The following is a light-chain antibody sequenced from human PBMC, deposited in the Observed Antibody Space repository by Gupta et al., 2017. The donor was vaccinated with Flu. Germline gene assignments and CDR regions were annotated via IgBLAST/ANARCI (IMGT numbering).Light chain of an antibody. V-gene: IGLV3-25*03. J-gene: IGLJ2*01. Sequence: SYELTQPPSLSVSPGQTARITCSGDALSSQYTYWYQQKPGQAPVLVISKDTERPSGIPERFSGSNSGTTVTLTISGVQAEDEAAYYCQSADKSGTYVVFGGGTRLTV. CDR1: ALSSQY. CDR3: QSADKSGTYVV. CDR2: KDT.